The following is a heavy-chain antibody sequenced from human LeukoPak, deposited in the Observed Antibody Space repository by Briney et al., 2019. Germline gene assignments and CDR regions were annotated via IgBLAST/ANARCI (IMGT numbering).Heavy chain of an antibody. J-gene: IGHJ4*01. D-gene: IGHD6-13*01. Sequence: GASVKVSCKASGYSFTGYYMHWVRQAPGQGLEWMGWISPNSGHTQYAQKFQGRVTMTMDTTNGTAYLELSRLTADDTAVYYCASALNSRNCSCWGQGTRVTVSS. CDR1: GYSFTGYY. CDR3: ASALNSRNCSC. CDR2: ISPNSGHT. V-gene: IGHV1-2*02.